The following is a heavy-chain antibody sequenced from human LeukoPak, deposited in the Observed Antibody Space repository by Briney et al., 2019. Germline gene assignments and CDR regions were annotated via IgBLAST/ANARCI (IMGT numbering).Heavy chain of an antibody. D-gene: IGHD3-16*01. CDR2: INHNGST. CDR3: ARETFGGVEDY. Sequence: SETLSLTCAVYGGSFSGYYWSWIRQPPGKGLEWIGEINHNGSTNYNPSLKSRVTISVDTSKNQFSLKLSSVTAADTAVYYCARETFGGVEDYWGQGTLVTVSS. J-gene: IGHJ4*02. V-gene: IGHV4-34*01. CDR1: GGSFSGYY.